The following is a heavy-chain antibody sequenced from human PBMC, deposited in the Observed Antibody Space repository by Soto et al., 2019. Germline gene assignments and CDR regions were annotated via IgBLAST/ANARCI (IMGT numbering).Heavy chain of an antibody. J-gene: IGHJ4*02. Sequence: GSLRLSCAASGFIFSSYAMSWVRQAPGKGLEWVSSITYTGVSTYYADSVKGRFTISRDNSKDTLYLQMNSLRAEDTAIYYCAKASVWYPYFDSWGQGTLVTVSS. CDR3: AKASVWYPYFDS. D-gene: IGHD6-13*01. V-gene: IGHV3-23*01. CDR2: ITYTGVST. CDR1: GFIFSSYA.